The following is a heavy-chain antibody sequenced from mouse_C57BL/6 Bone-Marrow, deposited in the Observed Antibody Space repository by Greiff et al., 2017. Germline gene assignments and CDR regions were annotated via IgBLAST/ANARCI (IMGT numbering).Heavy chain of an antibody. D-gene: IGHD1-1*02. CDR3: ARGDYDCYAMDY. CDR1: GYTFTSYW. V-gene: IGHV1-55*01. J-gene: IGHJ4*01. CDR2: IYPGSGST. Sequence: VQLQQPGAELVKPGASVKMSCKASGYTFTSYWITWVKQRPGQGLEWIGDIYPGSGSTNYNEKFKSKDTLTVDTSSSTAYMQLSSLTSEDSAVYCGARGDYDCYAMDYWGQGTSVTVSS.